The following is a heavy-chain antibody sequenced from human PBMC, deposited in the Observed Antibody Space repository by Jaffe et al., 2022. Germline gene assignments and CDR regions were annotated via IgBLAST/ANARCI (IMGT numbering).Heavy chain of an antibody. CDR1: GFSITTSGVA. V-gene: IGHV2-5*01. D-gene: IGHD4-17*01. Sequence: QITLKESGPTLVKPTQTLTLTCTLSGFSITTSGVAVVWIRQPPGQALEWLAFINWKDEKDYRPSLRSRLTVTKDTSKNQVVLTMTNMDPADTATYFCTHRPNNDDSPYFQHWGQGTLVTVSS. CDR3: THRPNNDDSPYFQH. CDR2: INWKDEK. J-gene: IGHJ1*01.